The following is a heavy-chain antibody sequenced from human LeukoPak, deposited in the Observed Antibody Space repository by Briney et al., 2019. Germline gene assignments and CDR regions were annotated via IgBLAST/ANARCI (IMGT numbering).Heavy chain of an antibody. Sequence: ASVKVSCKASGGTFSSYAISWVRQAPGQGLEWMGWISAYNGNTNYAQKLQGRVTMTTDTSTSTAYMELRSLRSDDTAVYYCARDKLPPDGDAFDIWGQGTMVTVSS. D-gene: IGHD2-15*01. CDR1: GGTFSSYA. CDR3: ARDKLPPDGDAFDI. J-gene: IGHJ3*02. CDR2: ISAYNGNT. V-gene: IGHV1-18*01.